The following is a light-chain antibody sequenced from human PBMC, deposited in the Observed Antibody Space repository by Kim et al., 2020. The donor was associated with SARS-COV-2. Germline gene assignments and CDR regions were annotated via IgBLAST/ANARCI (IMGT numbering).Light chain of an antibody. V-gene: IGLV1-40*01. CDR2: DKG. CDR1: SSKIGAGYD. CDR3: QSYDNSLSGYV. Sequence: QRVNISCTGSSSKIGAGYDVHWYQQVPGTAPKLLIYDKGDRPSGVPDRFSGSKSGTSASLAITGLQAEDEADYYCQSYDNSLSGYVFGSGTKVTVL. J-gene: IGLJ1*01.